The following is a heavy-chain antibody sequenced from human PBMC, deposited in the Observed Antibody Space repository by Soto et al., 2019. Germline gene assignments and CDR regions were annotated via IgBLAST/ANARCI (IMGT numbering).Heavy chain of an antibody. D-gene: IGHD2-15*01. CDR1: GLTFTYAW. CDR3: TTGLRGFDY. J-gene: IGHJ4*02. Sequence: EVRLVESGGGLVKPGGSLRLSCAASGLTFTYAWMTWVRQAPGKGLEWVGRIKSNPEGGTTDYAAPVRGRFTISRYDSINILYFQINSLKTEDTAVYYCTTGLRGFDYWGQGALVTISS. V-gene: IGHV3-15*05. CDR2: IKSNPEGGTT.